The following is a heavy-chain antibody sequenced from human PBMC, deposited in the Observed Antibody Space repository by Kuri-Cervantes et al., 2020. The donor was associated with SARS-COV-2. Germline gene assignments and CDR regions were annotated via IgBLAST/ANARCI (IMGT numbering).Heavy chain of an antibody. D-gene: IGHD2-21*01. Sequence: SETLSLTCTVSGDSVSSGTNYWNWIRQPPGKGLKWIGHIYYSGSTSYNPSLKSRVTISVDTSKNQFSLKLSSVTAADTAVYYCVRDGDHWNFDYWGQGTLVTVSS. J-gene: IGHJ4*02. CDR2: IYYSGST. CDR3: VRDGDHWNFDY. CDR1: GDSVSSGTNY. V-gene: IGHV4-61*01.